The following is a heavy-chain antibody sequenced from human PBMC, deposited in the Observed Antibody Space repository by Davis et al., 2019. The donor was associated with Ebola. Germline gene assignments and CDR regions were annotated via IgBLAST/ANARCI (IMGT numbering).Heavy chain of an antibody. J-gene: IGHJ6*02. CDR3: ARGYSAWGDV. D-gene: IGHD5-12*01. CDR1: GYTFTGYY. Sequence: ASVKVSCKASGYTFTGYYIHWVRQAPGQGLEWMGWISDRNRETNYAQKIQGRVTMTTDTSTNTAYMELRNLRSDDTAVYYCARGYSAWGDVWGQGTTVTVSS. CDR2: ISDRNRET. V-gene: IGHV1-18*04.